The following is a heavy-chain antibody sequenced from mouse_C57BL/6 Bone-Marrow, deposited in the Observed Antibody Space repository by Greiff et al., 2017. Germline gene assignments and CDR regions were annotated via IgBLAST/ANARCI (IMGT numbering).Heavy chain of an antibody. J-gene: IGHJ3*01. CDR1: GFTFSSYT. CDR2: ISGGGGNT. D-gene: IGHD2-1*01. Sequence: EVQGVESGGGLVKPGGSLKLSCAASGFTFSSYTMSWVRQTPEKRLEWVATISGGGGNTYYPDSVKGRFTISRDNAKNTLYLQMSSLRSEDTALYYCASAYGTPFADWGQGTLVTVSA. V-gene: IGHV5-9*01. CDR3: ASAYGTPFAD.